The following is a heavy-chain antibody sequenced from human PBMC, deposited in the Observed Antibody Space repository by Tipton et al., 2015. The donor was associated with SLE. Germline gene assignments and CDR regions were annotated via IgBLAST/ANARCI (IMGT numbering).Heavy chain of an antibody. D-gene: IGHD2-21*02. V-gene: IGHV4-31*03. CDR2: IHHSGIT. CDR1: GASISGGEYF. J-gene: IGHJ3*01. Sequence: TLSLTCTVSGASISGGEYFLSWLPQHPGKGLEWIGPIHHSGITSYKPALKSRLTISIDTARKQFFLNLRSVTAADAAVYYCARMASDSDAFDVWRQGRIVTVSS. CDR3: ARMASDSDAFDV.